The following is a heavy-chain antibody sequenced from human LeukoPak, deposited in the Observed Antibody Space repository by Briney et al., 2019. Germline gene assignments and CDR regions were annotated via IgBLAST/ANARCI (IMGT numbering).Heavy chain of an antibody. CDR1: GFTVSSNY. CDR3: AKDGYCSGGSCYEATNWFDP. Sequence: GGSLRLSCAASGFTVSSNYMSWVRQAPGKGLEWVSVIYSGGSTYYADSVKGRFTISRDNSKNTLYLQMNSLRAEDTAVYYCAKDGYCSGGSCYEATNWFDPWGQGTLITVSS. J-gene: IGHJ5*02. V-gene: IGHV3-66*01. D-gene: IGHD2-15*01. CDR2: IYSGGST.